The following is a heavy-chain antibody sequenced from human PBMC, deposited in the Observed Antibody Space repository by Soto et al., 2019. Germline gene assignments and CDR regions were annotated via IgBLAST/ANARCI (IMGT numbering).Heavy chain of an antibody. CDR1: GFTFSSYA. CDR3: AKGRGFYCSSTSCDYYYMDV. Sequence: EVQLLESGGGLVQPGGSLRLSCAASGFTFSSYAMSWVRQAPGKGLEWVSGISGSGGRTYYADSGKGRFTISRDNSKNTLYLQMNNLRAEDTALYYCAKGRGFYCSSTSCDYYYMDVWGKGTPVTVSS. CDR2: ISGSGGRT. V-gene: IGHV3-23*01. J-gene: IGHJ6*03. D-gene: IGHD2-2*01.